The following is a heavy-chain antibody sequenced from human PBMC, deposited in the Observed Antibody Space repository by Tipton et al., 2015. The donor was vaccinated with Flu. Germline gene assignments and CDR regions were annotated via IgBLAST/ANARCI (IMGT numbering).Heavy chain of an antibody. CDR3: ARVTGTYMNDYFDY. Sequence: RSLRLSCVASGFTFSGHAMHWVRQAPGKGLEWVAVASYDGTTKFFADSVKGRFTMSRDNSKNTLYLRMNSLRTEDTAVYYCARVTGTYMNDYFDYWGQGTLVTVSS. J-gene: IGHJ4*02. CDR1: GFTFSGHA. CDR2: ASYDGTTK. D-gene: IGHD1-26*01. V-gene: IGHV3-30*04.